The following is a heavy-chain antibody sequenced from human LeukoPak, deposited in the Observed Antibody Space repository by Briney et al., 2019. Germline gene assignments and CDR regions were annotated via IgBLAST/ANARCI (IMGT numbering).Heavy chain of an antibody. J-gene: IGHJ4*02. V-gene: IGHV3-30*18. CDR1: GFTFSSYG. Sequence: PGGSLRLSCAASGFTFSSYGMPWVRQAPGKGLEWVAVISYDGSNKYYADSVKGRFTISRDNSKNTLYLQMNSLRAEDAAVYYCAKERGLYSSSWYPNDYWGQGTLVTVSS. D-gene: IGHD6-13*01. CDR3: AKERGLYSSSWYPNDY. CDR2: ISYDGSNK.